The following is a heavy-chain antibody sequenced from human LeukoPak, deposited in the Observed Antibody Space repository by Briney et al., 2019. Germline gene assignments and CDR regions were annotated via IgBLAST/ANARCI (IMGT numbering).Heavy chain of an antibody. D-gene: IGHD6-19*01. J-gene: IGHJ4*02. CDR1: GFTFSSYA. CDR2: ISGSGGST. Sequence: GGSLRLSCAASGFTFSSYAMSWVRQAPGKGLEWVSAISGSGGSTYYADSAKGRFTISRDNSKNTLYLQMNSLRAEDTAVYYCAKSKQGGWYSGDYWGQGTLVTVSS. V-gene: IGHV3-23*01. CDR3: AKSKQGGWYSGDY.